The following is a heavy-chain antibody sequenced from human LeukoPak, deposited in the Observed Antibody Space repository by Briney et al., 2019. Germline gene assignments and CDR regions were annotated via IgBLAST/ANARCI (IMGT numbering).Heavy chain of an antibody. Sequence: ASVNVSCKASGDVFTGSFIHWVRQAPGQGLEWMGWVSSNTGDTKFSQKFQGRVTMTRDTSINTAYMELSSLRSDDTAIYFCARADPVAYWGQGAQVTVSS. CDR2: VSSNTGDT. J-gene: IGHJ4*02. CDR1: GDVFTGSF. V-gene: IGHV1-2*02. CDR3: ARADPVAY.